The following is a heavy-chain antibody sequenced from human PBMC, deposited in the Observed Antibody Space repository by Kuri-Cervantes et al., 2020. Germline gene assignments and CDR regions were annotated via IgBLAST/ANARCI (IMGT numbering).Heavy chain of an antibody. V-gene: IGHV3-30-3*01. D-gene: IGHD2-21*02. Sequence: GGSLRLSCAASGFTFSYYAMHWVRQAPGKGLEWVAVISYDESNKYYTDSVKGRFTISRDNSKNTLYLQVNSLRAEDTAVYYCARARGDYYFDYWGQGTLVTVSS. CDR3: ARARGDYYFDY. CDR2: ISYDESNK. CDR1: GFTFSYYA. J-gene: IGHJ4*02.